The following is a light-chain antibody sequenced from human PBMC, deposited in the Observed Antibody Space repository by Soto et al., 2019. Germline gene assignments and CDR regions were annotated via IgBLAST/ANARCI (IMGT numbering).Light chain of an antibody. CDR2: KAS. CDR1: QGIGDW. CDR3: QHYYDYTWT. J-gene: IGKJ1*01. Sequence: DIPMTQSPSTLSASVGDRVTITCRASQGIGDWLAWFQQRPGKAPKLLIYKASNLESGVPSTFSGSASGTEFTLTISSLQPDDFATYYCQHYYDYTWTFGQGTKVEIK. V-gene: IGKV1-5*03.